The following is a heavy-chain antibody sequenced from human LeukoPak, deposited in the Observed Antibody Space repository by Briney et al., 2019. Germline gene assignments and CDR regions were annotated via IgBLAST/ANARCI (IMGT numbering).Heavy chain of an antibody. V-gene: IGHV5-10-1*01. CDR1: GYSLTSYW. J-gene: IGHJ3*02. CDR2: IDPSDSYT. Sequence: GESLKISCKGSGYSLTSYWISWVRQMPGKGLEWMGRIDPSDSYTNYSPSFQGHVTISADKSISTAYLQWSSLKASDTAMYYCARQEASDDAFDIWGQGTMVTVSS. CDR3: ARQEASDDAFDI.